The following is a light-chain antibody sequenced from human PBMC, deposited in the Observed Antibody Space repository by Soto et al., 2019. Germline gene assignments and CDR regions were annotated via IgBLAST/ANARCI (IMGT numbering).Light chain of an antibody. J-gene: IGKJ1*01. CDR2: KAS. CDR3: QQYKSYCT. V-gene: IGKV1-5*03. Sequence: DIQMTQSPSTLSASVGDRVTITCRASQSISSWLAWYQQKPGKAPKLLIYKASSLESGVPSSFSGSGSGTDFTLTISSLQPDDFANYYCQQYKSYCTFGQGTKVEIK. CDR1: QSISSW.